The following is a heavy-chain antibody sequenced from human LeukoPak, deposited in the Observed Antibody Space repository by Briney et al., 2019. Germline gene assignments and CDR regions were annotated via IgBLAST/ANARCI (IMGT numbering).Heavy chain of an antibody. V-gene: IGHV1-69*05. J-gene: IGHJ3*02. D-gene: IGHD3-3*01. CDR3: ARGSQTKYDFVVSRGNDAFDI. CDR2: IIPIFGTA. Sequence: SVKVSCKASGGTFSSYAISWVRQAPGQGLEWMGGIIPIFGTANYAQKFQGRVTITTDESTSTAYMELSSLRSEDTAVYYCARGSQTKYDFVVSRGNDAFDIWGQGTMVTVSS. CDR1: GGTFSSYA.